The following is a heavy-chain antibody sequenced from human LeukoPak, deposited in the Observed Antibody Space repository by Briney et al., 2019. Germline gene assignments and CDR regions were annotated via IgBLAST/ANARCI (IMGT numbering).Heavy chain of an antibody. V-gene: IGHV4-59*01. D-gene: IGHD2-15*01. J-gene: IGHJ4*02. CDR2: IYYSGST. Sequence: SETLSLTCTVSGGSISSYYWSWIRQPPGKGLEWIGYIYYSGSTNYNPSLKSRVTISVDTSKNQFSLKLSSVTAADTAVYYCARVGCGGGSCYNDYWGQGTLVAVSS. CDR1: GGSISSYY. CDR3: ARVGCGGGSCYNDY.